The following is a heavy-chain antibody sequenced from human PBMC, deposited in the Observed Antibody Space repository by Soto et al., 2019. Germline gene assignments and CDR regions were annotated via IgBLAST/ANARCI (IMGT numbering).Heavy chain of an antibody. Sequence: QITLKESGPTLVKPTQTLTLTCTISGFSLSTSVVGVVWIRQPPGKALDWLALIYWDGDKRYSPSLKSRLTITKDTSKNQVVLTMTNRDPVDTDTYSCVRFIWFGELTWGQGPLVTVSS. V-gene: IGHV2-5*02. CDR2: IYWDGDK. J-gene: IGHJ4*02. CDR1: GFSLSTSVVG. D-gene: IGHD3-10*01. CDR3: VRFIWFGELT.